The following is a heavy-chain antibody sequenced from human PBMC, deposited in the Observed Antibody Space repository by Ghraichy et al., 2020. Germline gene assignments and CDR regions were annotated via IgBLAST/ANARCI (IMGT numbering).Heavy chain of an antibody. D-gene: IGHD4-17*01. J-gene: IGHJ4*02. CDR3: ARYDDNGDSLDS. V-gene: IGHV4-31*01. CDR1: GGSISSGRHY. CDR2: IYYSGST. Sequence: SETLSLTCTVSGGSISSGRHYWSWIRQRPGEGLEWIGYIYYSGSTYYNPSLKSLITMSVDTSKNQFSLKLSSVTAADTAVYYCARYDDNGDSLDSWGQGTLVTVSS.